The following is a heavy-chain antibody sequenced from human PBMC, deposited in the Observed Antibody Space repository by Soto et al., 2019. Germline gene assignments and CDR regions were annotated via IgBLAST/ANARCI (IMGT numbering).Heavy chain of an antibody. CDR2: IYYSGST. D-gene: IGHD3-10*01. CDR1: GGSVSSGSYY. J-gene: IGHJ6*02. V-gene: IGHV4-61*01. Sequence: QVQLQESGPGLVKPSETLSLTCTVSGGSVSSGSYYWSWIRQPPGKGLEWIGYIYYSGSTNYNTALRSRVNIAVDTSKNQFSLKLSSVTAADTAVYYCARDKWITMVRGVIITTYYYYGMDVWGQGTTVTVSS. CDR3: ARDKWITMVRGVIITTYYYYGMDV.